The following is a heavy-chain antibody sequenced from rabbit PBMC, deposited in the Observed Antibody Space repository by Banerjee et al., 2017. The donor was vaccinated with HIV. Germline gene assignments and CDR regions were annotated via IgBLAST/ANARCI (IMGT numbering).Heavy chain of an antibody. CDR1: GFSFSGNYY. Sequence: QEQLVESGGGLVKPEGSLTLTCTASGFSFSGNYYMCWVRQAPGKGLELIACIAAGSSDNSYYASGAKGRFTISKSSATTVTLQMTSLTAADTATYFCARDGGSGWNFNLWGPATLVTVS. J-gene: IGHJ4*01. CDR3: ARDGGSGWNFNL. CDR2: IAAGSSDNS. V-gene: IGHV1S45*01. D-gene: IGHD1-1*01.